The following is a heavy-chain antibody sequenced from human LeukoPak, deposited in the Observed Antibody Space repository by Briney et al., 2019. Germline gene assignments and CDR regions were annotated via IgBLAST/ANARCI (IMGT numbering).Heavy chain of an antibody. V-gene: IGHV3-64D*06. CDR2: ISMNVQTT. J-gene: IGHJ4*02. CDR3: VREGLERRTNFDY. D-gene: IGHD1-1*01. Sequence: GGSLRLSCSASGFTFSSHVMHWVRQAPGKGLQYVSGISMNVQTTYYAGSVKGRFTISRDSSKNTVYLQMNSLTAEDTAVYYCVREGLERRTNFDYWGQGTLVSVSS. CDR1: GFTFSSHV.